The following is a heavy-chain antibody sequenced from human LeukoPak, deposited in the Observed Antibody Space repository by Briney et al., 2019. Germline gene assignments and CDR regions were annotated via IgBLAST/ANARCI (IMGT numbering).Heavy chain of an antibody. Sequence: AGGSLRLSCVASGFNFNIYVMTWVRQAPGKGLEWVSSISGSGGSTHYVDSVKGRFTISRDKTKNTLYLQMNSLRAEDTAVYYCAKSSYYDASGYYREYYFDSWGQGTLVTVSS. CDR2: ISGSGGST. CDR1: GFNFNIYV. D-gene: IGHD3-22*01. J-gene: IGHJ4*02. V-gene: IGHV3-23*01. CDR3: AKSSYYDASGYYREYYFDS.